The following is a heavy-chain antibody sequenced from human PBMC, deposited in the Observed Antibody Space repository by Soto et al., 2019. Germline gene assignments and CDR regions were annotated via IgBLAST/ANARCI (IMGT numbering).Heavy chain of an antibody. D-gene: IGHD2-2*01. Sequence: QVQLQESGPGLVKPSGTLSLTCAVSGGSISSSNWWSWVRQPPGKGLEWIGEIYHSGSTNYNPSLKSRVTISVEKSKNQFSLKLSSVTAADTAVYYCARFDIVVVPAASQKNYYYGMDVWGQGTTVTVS. V-gene: IGHV4-4*02. CDR1: GGSISSSNW. J-gene: IGHJ6*02. CDR3: ARFDIVVVPAASQKNYYYGMDV. CDR2: IYHSGST.